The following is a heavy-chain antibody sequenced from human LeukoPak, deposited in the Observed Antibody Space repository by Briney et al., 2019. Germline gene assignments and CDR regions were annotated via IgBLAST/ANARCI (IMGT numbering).Heavy chain of an antibody. V-gene: IGHV4-31*03. J-gene: IGHJ4*02. D-gene: IGHD2-2*01. CDR3: ASSRSSTSFDY. CDR1: GGSIISGGNY. CDR2: IYYSGST. Sequence: PSQTLSLTCTVSGGSIISGGNYWSWIRQHPGKGLEWIGYIYYSGSTYYNPSLKSRVTISVDTSKNQFSLKLSSVTAADTAVYYCASSRSSTSFDYWGQGTLVTVSS.